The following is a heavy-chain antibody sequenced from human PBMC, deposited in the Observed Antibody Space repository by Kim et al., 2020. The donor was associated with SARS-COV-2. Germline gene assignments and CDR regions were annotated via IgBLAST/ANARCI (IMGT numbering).Heavy chain of an antibody. D-gene: IGHD5-12*01. CDR2: ISSSGSTI. CDR1: GFTFSSYD. Sequence: GGSLRLSCAASGFTFSSYDMNWVRQAPGKGLEWVSYISSSGSTIYYADSVKGRFTISRDNAKNSLYLQMNSLRAEDTAVYYCARDGRYSGYDVGFDYWGQGTLVTVSS. CDR3: ARDGRYSGYDVGFDY. J-gene: IGHJ4*02. V-gene: IGHV3-48*03.